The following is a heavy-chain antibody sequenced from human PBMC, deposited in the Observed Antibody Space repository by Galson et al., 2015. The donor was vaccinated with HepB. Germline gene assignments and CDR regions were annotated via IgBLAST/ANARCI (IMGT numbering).Heavy chain of an antibody. Sequence: SLRLSCAASGFSFSVYWMSWVRQAPGKGLEWVANTKQDGSEKYYVDSVKGRFTISRDNARNSLYLQMNSLRADDTAVYYCVREGTTSWRGGAFDHNYYYMDVWGKGTTVTVSS. CDR1: GFSFSVYW. V-gene: IGHV3-7*03. D-gene: IGHD1-7*01. CDR3: VREGTTSWRGGAFDHNYYYMDV. J-gene: IGHJ6*03. CDR2: TKQDGSEK.